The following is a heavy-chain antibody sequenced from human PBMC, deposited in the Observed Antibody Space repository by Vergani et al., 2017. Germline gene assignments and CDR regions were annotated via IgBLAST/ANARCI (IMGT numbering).Heavy chain of an antibody. CDR3: ARWASIAAGPYWYVDL. CDR1: GGSISSGSYY. Sequence: QVQLQESGPGLVKPSQTLSLTCTVSGGSISSGSYYWSWIRQPGGKGPEWIGRIYTSGSTNYNPSLKSRVTISVDTSKNQFSLKLSTVTAADTAVYYCARWASIAAGPYWYVDLWGRGTLVTVSS. J-gene: IGHJ2*01. CDR2: IYTSGST. D-gene: IGHD6-6*01. V-gene: IGHV4-61*02.